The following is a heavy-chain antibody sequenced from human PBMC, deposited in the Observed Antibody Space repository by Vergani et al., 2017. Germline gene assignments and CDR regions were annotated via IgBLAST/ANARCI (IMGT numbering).Heavy chain of an antibody. CDR3: ARASLYYYYGMDV. J-gene: IGHJ6*02. CDR2: IYSSGST. Sequence: QVQLQQWGPGLVKPSETLSLTCTVSGGSISSSSYYWGWIRQPPGKGLEWIGRIYSSGSTNYNPSLKSRVTMSVDTPKNQFSLKLSSVTAADTAVYYCARASLYYYYGMDVWGQGTTVTVSS. CDR1: GGSISSSSYY. V-gene: IGHV4-39*07.